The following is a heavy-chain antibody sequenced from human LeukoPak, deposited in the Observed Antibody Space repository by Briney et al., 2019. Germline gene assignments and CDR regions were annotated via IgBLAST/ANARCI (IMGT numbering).Heavy chain of an antibody. CDR3: ARDLRPYYYDSSGYFQH. V-gene: IGHV1-18*01. D-gene: IGHD3-22*01. Sequence: ASVKVSCKASGYTFTSYAISWVRQAPGQGLEWMGWISADNGNTDYAQRFQGRVTMTTDTSTSTAYMELRSLRSDDTAVYYCARDLRPYYYDSSGYFQHWGQGTLVTVSS. CDR1: GYTFTSYA. J-gene: IGHJ1*01. CDR2: ISADNGNT.